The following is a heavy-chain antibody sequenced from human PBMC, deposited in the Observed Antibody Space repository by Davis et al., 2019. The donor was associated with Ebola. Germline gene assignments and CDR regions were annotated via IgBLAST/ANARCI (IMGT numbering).Heavy chain of an antibody. Sequence: AASVKVSCKASGYTSTSYDINWVRQATGQGLEWMGWMNPNSGNTGYAQKFQGRVTMTRNTSISTAYMELSSLRSEDTAVYYCARGQRIFGVVMKYFQHWGQGTLVTVSS. CDR3: ARGQRIFGVVMKYFQH. CDR1: GYTSTSYD. D-gene: IGHD3-3*01. V-gene: IGHV1-8*01. J-gene: IGHJ1*01. CDR2: MNPNSGNT.